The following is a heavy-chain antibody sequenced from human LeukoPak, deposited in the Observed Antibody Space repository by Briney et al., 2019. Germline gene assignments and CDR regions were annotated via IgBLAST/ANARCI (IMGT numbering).Heavy chain of an antibody. CDR1: GGTFISYA. CDR2: IIPIFGTA. J-gene: IGHJ4*02. CDR3: ARGLVHDTSGYYSDY. Sequence: SVKVSCKASGGTFISYAISWVRQAPGQGLEWMGGIIPIFGTANYAQKFQGRVTITADESTSTAYMELSSLRAEDTAVYYCARGLVHDTSGYYSDYWGQGTLVTVSS. V-gene: IGHV1-69*13. D-gene: IGHD3-22*01.